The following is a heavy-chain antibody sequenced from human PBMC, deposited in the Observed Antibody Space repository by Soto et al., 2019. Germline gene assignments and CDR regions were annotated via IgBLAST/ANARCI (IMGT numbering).Heavy chain of an antibody. D-gene: IGHD3-3*01. CDR1: GFTFSSYW. V-gene: IGHV3-7*01. CDR2: IKEDGSEK. CDR3: ARAKDDFWSGYQHFDY. J-gene: IGHJ4*02. Sequence: GGSLRLSCAAPGFTFSSYWMSWVRQAPGKGLEWVANIKEDGSEKYYVDSVKGRFTISRDNAKNSLYLQMNSLRAEDTAVYYCARAKDDFWSGYQHFDYWGQGTLVTVSS.